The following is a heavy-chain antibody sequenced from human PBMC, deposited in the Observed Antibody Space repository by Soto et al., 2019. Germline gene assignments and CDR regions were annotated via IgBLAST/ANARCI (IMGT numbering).Heavy chain of an antibody. CDR3: ARDYGYSYGPDY. Sequence: SLRLSCAASGFTFSSYAMHWVRQAPGKGLGWVAVISYDGSNKYYADSVKGRFTISRDNSKNTLYLQMNSLRAEDTAVYYCARDYGYSYGPDYWGQGTLVTVSS. V-gene: IGHV3-30-3*01. D-gene: IGHD5-18*01. CDR1: GFTFSSYA. CDR2: ISYDGSNK. J-gene: IGHJ4*02.